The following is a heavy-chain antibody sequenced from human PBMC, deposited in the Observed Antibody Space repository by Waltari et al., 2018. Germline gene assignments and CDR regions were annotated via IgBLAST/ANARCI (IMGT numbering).Heavy chain of an antibody. V-gene: IGHV4-39*07. CDR2: IYYSGST. J-gene: IGHJ4*02. Sequence: QLQLQESGPGLVKPSETLSLTCTVSGASISSSSYYWAWIRQPPGKGLEWIGSIYYSGSTYYNPSLKSRVTISVDTSKNQFSLKLSSVTAADTAVYYCARTSGYSSGWSYYFDYWGQGTLVTVSS. CDR1: GASISSSSYY. CDR3: ARTSGYSSGWSYYFDY. D-gene: IGHD6-19*01.